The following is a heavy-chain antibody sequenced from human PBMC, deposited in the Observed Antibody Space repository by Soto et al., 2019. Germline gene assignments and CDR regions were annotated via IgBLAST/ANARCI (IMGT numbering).Heavy chain of an antibody. CDR2: INHSGGT. CDR3: AGGCGAVVSAKEGYYFDY. CDR1: GGAFSGYY. V-gene: IGHV4-34*01. Sequence: QVQLQQWGAGLLKPSETLSLTCAVYGGAFSGYYWSWFRQPPGKGLVWVGEINHSGGTNYNPSLKGGVTITVDTSKNQFSLKLRAVTAADAAVYYCAGGCGAVVSAKEGYYFDYWGQGTLVTVSS. J-gene: IGHJ4*02. D-gene: IGHD2-15*01.